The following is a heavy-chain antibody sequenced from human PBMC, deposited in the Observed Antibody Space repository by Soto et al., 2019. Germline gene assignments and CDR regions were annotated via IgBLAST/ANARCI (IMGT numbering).Heavy chain of an antibody. CDR1: GYTFTGYY. D-gene: IGHD5-18*01. J-gene: IGHJ4*02. V-gene: IGHV1-2*02. CDR2: ISPASGDT. CDR3: ARGEYRYGQYCFDS. Sequence: ASVKDSCKASGYTFTGYYMHWVRQAPGQGLEWMGWISPASGDTTYAQKFQGRVTMTRDTSISTAYMELIRLTSDDTAVYSCARGEYRYGQYCFDSWGQGTLVTVSS.